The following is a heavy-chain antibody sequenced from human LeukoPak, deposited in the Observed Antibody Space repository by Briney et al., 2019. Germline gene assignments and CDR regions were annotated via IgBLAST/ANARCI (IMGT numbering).Heavy chain of an antibody. CDR2: IYSGGST. CDR1: GFTVSSNY. V-gene: IGHV3-53*01. D-gene: IGHD1-26*01. J-gene: IGHJ4*02. Sequence: GGSLRLSCAASGFTVSSNYMSWVRQAPGKGLEWVSVIYSGGSTYYADSVKGRFTISRDNSKNTLYLQMNSLRAEDTAVYYCAKLGVSGSSTFDYWGQGTLVTVSS. CDR3: AKLGVSGSSTFDY.